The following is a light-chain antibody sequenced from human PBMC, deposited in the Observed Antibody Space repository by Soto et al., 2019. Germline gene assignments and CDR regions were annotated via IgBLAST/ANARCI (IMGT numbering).Light chain of an antibody. V-gene: IGKV3-20*01. J-gene: IGKJ4*01. CDR2: GAS. Sequence: EIVMTQSPATLSVSPGERATLSCRASQSVSTTYLAWYQQKPGQAPRVLIYGASTRATGIPDRFSGSGSGTDFTLTISRLEPEDFAVYYCQQYGSSPPLTFGGGTKVDIK. CDR1: QSVSTTY. CDR3: QQYGSSPPLT.